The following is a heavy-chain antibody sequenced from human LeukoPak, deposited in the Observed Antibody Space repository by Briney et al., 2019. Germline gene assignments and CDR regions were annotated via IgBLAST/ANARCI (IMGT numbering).Heavy chain of an antibody. J-gene: IGHJ6*04. D-gene: IGHD3-10*02. Sequence: GGSLRLSCAASGFTFSSYEMNWVRQAPGKGLEWVSYISSSGSTIYYADSVRGRFTISRDNAKNSLYLQMNSLRAEDTAVYYCAELGISMIGSVWGKGTTVTISS. CDR3: AELGISMIGSV. V-gene: IGHV3-48*03. CDR1: GFTFSSYE. CDR2: ISSSGSTI.